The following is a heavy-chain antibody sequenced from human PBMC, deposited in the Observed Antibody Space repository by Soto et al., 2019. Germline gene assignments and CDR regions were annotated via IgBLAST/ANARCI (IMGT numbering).Heavy chain of an antibody. V-gene: IGHV3-21*06. CDR2: ISGSGSDI. D-gene: IGHD3-16*02. CDR3: ARAGDYDYIWGSYRADWFDP. Sequence: PGGSLRLSCAASGFTFRSYSINWIRQAPGKWLEWVSSISGSGSDIYYAESVKGRFTISRDNAKNSLYLQMNSLRAEDTAVYYCARAGDYDYIWGSYRADWFDPWGQGXLVTVYS. CDR1: GFTFRSYS. J-gene: IGHJ5*02.